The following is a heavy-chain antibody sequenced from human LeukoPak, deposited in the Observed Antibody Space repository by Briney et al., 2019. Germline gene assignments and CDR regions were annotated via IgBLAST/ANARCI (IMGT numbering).Heavy chain of an antibody. CDR1: GYTFTSYD. D-gene: IGHD3-10*01. Sequence: ASVKVSCKASGYTFTSYDVHWVRQTPGQGLEWVGRMNPNTGTTGYAQKFKGRVTMARNTSISTVYMELTSLTSEDTAVYYCARGFWFGAFDFWGQGTLLTVSS. J-gene: IGHJ4*02. CDR2: MNPNTGTT. CDR3: ARGFWFGAFDF. V-gene: IGHV1-8*01.